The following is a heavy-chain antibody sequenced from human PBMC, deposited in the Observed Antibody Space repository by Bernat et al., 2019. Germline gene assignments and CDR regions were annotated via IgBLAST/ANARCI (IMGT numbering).Heavy chain of an antibody. CDR3: ARISGRSEGGWKEPYYYYGMDV. CDR1: GFSLSTSGMC. V-gene: IGHV2-70*15. J-gene: IGHJ6*02. D-gene: IGHD6-19*01. CDR2: IDWDDDK. Sequence: QVTLRESGPALVKPTQTLTLTCTFSGFSLSTSGMCVSWIRQPPGKALEWLARIDWDDDKYYSTSLKTKRTISKDTPPKPVILTKTNMDPVEPATYYVARISGRSEGGWKEPYYYYGMDVWGQGTTVTVSS.